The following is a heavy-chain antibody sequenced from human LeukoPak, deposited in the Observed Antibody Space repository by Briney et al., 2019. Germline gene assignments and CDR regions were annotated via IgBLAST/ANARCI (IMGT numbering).Heavy chain of an antibody. V-gene: IGHV3-7*05. Sequence: GGSLRPSCAASGFTFSTYWMAWVRQAPGKGLEWVANIKQDGSQKNYVDSVRGRFIISRDNDKNSLYLQMNSLRAEDTAVYYCARDVGGNLDYWGQGILVTVSS. CDR1: GFTFSTYW. J-gene: IGHJ4*02. CDR3: ARDVGGNLDY. D-gene: IGHD1-26*01. CDR2: IKQDGSQK.